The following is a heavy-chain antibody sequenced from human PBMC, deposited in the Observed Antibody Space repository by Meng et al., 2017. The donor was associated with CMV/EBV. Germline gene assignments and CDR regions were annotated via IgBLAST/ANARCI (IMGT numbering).Heavy chain of an antibody. J-gene: IGHJ6*02. CDR1: GFTSSDYY. Sequence: GESLKISCAASGFTSSDYYMSWIRQAPGKGLEWVSYISSSGSTIYYADSVKGRFTISRDNAKNSLYLQMNSLRAEDTAVYYCARDYEVSVRTYYDFWSGYSGNYYYGMDVWGQGTTVTVSS. V-gene: IGHV3-11*04. D-gene: IGHD3-3*01. CDR3: ARDYEVSVRTYYDFWSGYSGNYYYGMDV. CDR2: ISSSGSTI.